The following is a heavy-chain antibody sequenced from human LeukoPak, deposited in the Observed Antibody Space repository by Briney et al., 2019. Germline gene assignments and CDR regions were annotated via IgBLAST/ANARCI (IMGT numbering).Heavy chain of an antibody. CDR2: IKQDGSAK. CDR1: GFTFSSYW. Sequence: GGSLRLSCAASGFTFSSYWMTWVRQAPGKGLEWVANIKQDGSAKYYVDSLKGRFTITTDNAKNSLFLQMNSLRVEDTAVYYCAGGQGWLLDYWGQGTLVTVSS. V-gene: IGHV3-7*05. J-gene: IGHJ4*02. D-gene: IGHD2-15*01. CDR3: AGGQGWLLDY.